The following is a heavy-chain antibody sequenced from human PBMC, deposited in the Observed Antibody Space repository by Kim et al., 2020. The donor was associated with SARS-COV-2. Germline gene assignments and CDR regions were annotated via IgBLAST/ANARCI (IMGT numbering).Heavy chain of an antibody. CDR1: GGSFSGYY. CDR2: INHSGST. Sequence: SETLSLTCAVYGGSFSGYYWSWIRQPPGKGLEWIGEINHSGSTNYNPSLKSRVTISVDTSKNQFSLKLSSVTAADTAVYYCASGRGVHRRNWFDPWGQGTLVTVSS. CDR3: ASGRGVHRRNWFDP. V-gene: IGHV4-34*01. J-gene: IGHJ5*02. D-gene: IGHD3-10*01.